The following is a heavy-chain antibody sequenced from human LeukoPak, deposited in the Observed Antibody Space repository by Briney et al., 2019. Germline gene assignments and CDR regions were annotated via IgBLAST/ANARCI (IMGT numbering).Heavy chain of an antibody. V-gene: IGHV4-59*01. D-gene: IGHD6-13*01. CDR2: SSYSGSS. J-gene: IGHJ4*02. CDR1: GGSIGTNY. Sequence: SETLSLTCSVSGGSIGTNYWSWIRQVPGKGLEWIGCSSYSGSSNYNPSLKSRVTISVDTSKTQFSLYLNSVTAADTAVYYCARSDTHHIHSSSWHFDYSGQGTLVTVSS. CDR3: ARSDTHHIHSSSWHFDY.